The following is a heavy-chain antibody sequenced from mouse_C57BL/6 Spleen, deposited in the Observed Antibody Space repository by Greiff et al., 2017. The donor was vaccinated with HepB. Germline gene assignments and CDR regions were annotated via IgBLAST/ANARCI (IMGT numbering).Heavy chain of an antibody. Sequence: EVHLVDSGGGLVQSGRSLRLSCATSGFTFSDFYMEWVRQAPGKGLEWIAASRNKANDYTTEYSASVKGRFIVSRDTSQSILYLQMNALRAEDTAIYYCARDSLQAWFAYWGQGTLVTVSA. V-gene: IGHV7-1*01. CDR3: ARDSLQAWFAY. J-gene: IGHJ3*01. D-gene: IGHD6-2*01. CDR2: SRNKANDYTT. CDR1: GFTFSDFY.